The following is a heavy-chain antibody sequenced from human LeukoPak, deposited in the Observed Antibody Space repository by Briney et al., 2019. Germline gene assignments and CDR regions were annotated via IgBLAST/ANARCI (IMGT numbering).Heavy chain of an antibody. D-gene: IGHD6-13*01. J-gene: IGHJ6*02. V-gene: IGHV1-18*01. CDR1: GYTFTSYG. Sequence: ASVKGSCKASGYTFTSYGISWVRQAPGQGLEWMGWISAYNGNTNYAQKLQGRVTMTTDTSTSTAYMELRSLRSDDTAVYYCARPGIAAAGTDFIYYYYYGMDVWGQGTTVTVSS. CDR3: ARPGIAAAGTDFIYYYYYGMDV. CDR2: ISAYNGNT.